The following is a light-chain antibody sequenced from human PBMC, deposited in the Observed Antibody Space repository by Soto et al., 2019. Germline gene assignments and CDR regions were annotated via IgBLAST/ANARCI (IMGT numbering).Light chain of an antibody. CDR1: QGIRSY. V-gene: IGKV1-9*01. Sequence: DIQLTQSPSSLSAAVGDRVSMTCRASQGIRSYLAWYQQKSGKAPKLLIYAASTLQSGVPSRFSGSGSGTEFTLTISSLQPEDFATYYCQQVNTYPLTFGGGTKVDIK. CDR3: QQVNTYPLT. J-gene: IGKJ4*01. CDR2: AAS.